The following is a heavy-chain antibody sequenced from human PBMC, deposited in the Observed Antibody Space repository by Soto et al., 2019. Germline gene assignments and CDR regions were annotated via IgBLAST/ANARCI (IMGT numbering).Heavy chain of an antibody. D-gene: IGHD5-18*01. CDR3: ARGVLGAMVTGRFDY. V-gene: IGHV4-34*01. Sequence: SETLSLTCAVYGGSFRGYYWSWIRQPPGKGLEWIGEINHSGSTNYNPSLKSRVTISVDTSKNQFSLKLSSVTAADTAVYYCARGVLGAMVTGRFDYWGQGTLVTVSS. CDR2: INHSGST. CDR1: GGSFRGYY. J-gene: IGHJ4*02.